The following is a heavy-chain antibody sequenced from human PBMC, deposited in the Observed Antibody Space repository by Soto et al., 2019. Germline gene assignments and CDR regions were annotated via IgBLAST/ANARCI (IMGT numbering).Heavy chain of an antibody. V-gene: IGHV3-53*01. CDR1: DFTVSNKF. D-gene: IGHD3-3*01. CDR3: TRERFLEWLVGVRFWAFDN. Sequence: PGGSLRLSCAASDFTVSNKFMTWVRQAPGKGLEWVSVISSDSSTYYADSVKGRFTISRDSSKNTLFLQMNSLRAEDTAIYYCTRERFLEWLVGVRFWAFDNWGQGTMVTVSS. CDR2: ISSDSST. J-gene: IGHJ3*02.